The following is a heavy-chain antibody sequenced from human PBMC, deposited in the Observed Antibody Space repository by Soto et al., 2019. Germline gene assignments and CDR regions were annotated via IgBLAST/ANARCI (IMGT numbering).Heavy chain of an antibody. D-gene: IGHD2-2*01. CDR3: ARPSPGERDIVVVPAANSLAFDI. CDR2: IYYSGST. CDR1: GGSIRTSSYY. V-gene: IGHV4-39*01. J-gene: IGHJ3*02. Sequence: PSETLCHPYTVSGGSIRTSSYYWGCLRHPPGKGLEWIGSIYYSGSTYYNPSLKSRVTISVDTSKNQFSLKLSSVTAADTAVYYCARPSPGERDIVVVPAANSLAFDIWGQGTMVTVSS.